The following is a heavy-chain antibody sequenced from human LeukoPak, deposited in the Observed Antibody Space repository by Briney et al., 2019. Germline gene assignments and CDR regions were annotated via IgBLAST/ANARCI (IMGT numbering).Heavy chain of an antibody. V-gene: IGHV4-30-2*01. CDR3: AGSDIVVVPAAPNHAFDI. D-gene: IGHD2-2*01. CDR1: GGSISSSSYY. J-gene: IGHJ3*02. Sequence: PSETLSLTCTVSGGSISSSSYYWSWIRQPPGKGLEWIGYIYHSGSTYYNPSLKSRVTISVDRSKNQFSLKLSSVTAADTAVYYCAGSDIVVVPAAPNHAFDIWGQGTMVTVSS. CDR2: IYHSGST.